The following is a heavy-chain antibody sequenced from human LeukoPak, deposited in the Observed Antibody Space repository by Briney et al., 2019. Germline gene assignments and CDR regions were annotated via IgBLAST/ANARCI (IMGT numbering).Heavy chain of an antibody. D-gene: IGHD4-17*01. V-gene: IGHV3-21*01. CDR2: ISSSSSYI. CDR3: ATIDYGAFDI. CDR1: GFTFSSYN. J-gene: IGHJ3*02. Sequence: GSLRLSCVASGFTFSSYNMNWVRQAPGKGLEWVSSISSSSSYIYYADSVKGRFTISRDNAKNSLYLQMNSLRAEDTAVYYCATIDYGAFDIWGQGTMVTVSS.